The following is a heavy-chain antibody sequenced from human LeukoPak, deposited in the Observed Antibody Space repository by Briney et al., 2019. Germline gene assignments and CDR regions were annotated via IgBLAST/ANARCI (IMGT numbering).Heavy chain of an antibody. CDR2: ISHSGGST. CDR3: AKRNSDARGDHFDY. V-gene: IGHV3-23*01. J-gene: IGHJ4*02. D-gene: IGHD3-10*01. CDR1: GFTFSSYA. Sequence: GGSLRLSCAASGFTFSSYAMSWVRQAPGKGLEWVSAISHSGGSTYYADSVKGRLTISRDNSKNTLYLQMNSLRAEDTAVYYCAKRNSDARGDHFDYWGQGTLVTVSS.